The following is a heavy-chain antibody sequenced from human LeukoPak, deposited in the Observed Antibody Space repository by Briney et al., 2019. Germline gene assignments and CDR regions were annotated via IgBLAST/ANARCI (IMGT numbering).Heavy chain of an antibody. D-gene: IGHD2-2*01. CDR3: AVYCSSSDCYDSTSKKYFDQ. J-gene: IGHJ4*02. CDR2: ISSSGDTM. CDR1: GFSFSDYY. V-gene: IGHV3-11*04. Sequence: NPGGSLRLSCAASGFSFSDYYMSWIRQAPGKGLEWVSYISSSGDTMSYADSVKGRFTISRDNAKNSLFLQMSSLRAEDTAVYYCAVYCSSSDCYDSTSKKYFDQWGQGTLVTVSS.